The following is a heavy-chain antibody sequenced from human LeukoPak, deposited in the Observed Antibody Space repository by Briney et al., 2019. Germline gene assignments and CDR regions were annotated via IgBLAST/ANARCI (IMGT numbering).Heavy chain of an antibody. J-gene: IGHJ4*02. D-gene: IGHD4-17*01. V-gene: IGHV3-21*01. CDR2: ISSSSGYI. CDR1: GFTFSSYS. Sequence: GGSLRLSCAASGFTFSSYSMNWVRQAPGKGLEWVSSISSSSGYIYYADSVKGRFTISRDNAKNSLYLQMNSLRAEDTAVYYCARDLYAGDYDVDYWGQGTLVTVSS. CDR3: ARDLYAGDYDVDY.